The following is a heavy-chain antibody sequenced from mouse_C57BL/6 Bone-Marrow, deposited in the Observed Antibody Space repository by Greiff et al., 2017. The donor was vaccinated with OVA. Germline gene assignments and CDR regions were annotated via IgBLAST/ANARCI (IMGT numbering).Heavy chain of an antibody. J-gene: IGHJ2*01. Sequence: VQLQQSGAELVKPGASVKLSCKASGYTFTEYTIHWVQQRSGQGLEWIGWFYPGSGSIKYNEKFKDKATLTADKSSSTDYMELSRLTSEDSAVYFCARDDRERSLKGYFDDWGQGTTLTVSS. D-gene: IGHD3-3*01. CDR3: ARDDRERSLKGYFDD. V-gene: IGHV1-62-2*01. CDR1: GYTFTEYT. CDR2: FYPGSGSI.